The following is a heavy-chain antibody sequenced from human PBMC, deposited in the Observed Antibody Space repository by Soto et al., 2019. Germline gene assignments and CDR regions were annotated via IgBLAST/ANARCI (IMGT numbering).Heavy chain of an antibody. Sequence: ETLSLTCTVSGGSISSYYWSWIRQPPGKGLEWIGYIYYSGSTNYNPSLKSRVTISVDTSKNQFSLKLSSVTAADTAVYYCAREVSECPPGNRHNWLDSRGQGTLVTVSS. D-gene: IGHD3-22*01. J-gene: IGHJ5*01. CDR3: AREVSECPPGNRHNWLDS. V-gene: IGHV4-59*01. CDR1: GGSISSYY. CDR2: IYYSGST.